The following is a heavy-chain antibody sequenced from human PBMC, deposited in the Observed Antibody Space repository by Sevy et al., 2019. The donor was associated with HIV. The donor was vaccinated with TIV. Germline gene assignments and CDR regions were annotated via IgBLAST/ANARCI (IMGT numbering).Heavy chain of an antibody. CDR2: ISNDGSNK. Sequence: GGSLRLSCAASGFTFSSFGMHWVRQAPGKGLEWVAPISNDGSNKYYADSVKGRFTISRDNSKNTLYLQMDSLRAEDTAVYYCAITLHWGQGTMVTVSS. CDR3: AITLH. CDR1: GFTFSSFG. J-gene: IGHJ3*01. V-gene: IGHV3-30*03.